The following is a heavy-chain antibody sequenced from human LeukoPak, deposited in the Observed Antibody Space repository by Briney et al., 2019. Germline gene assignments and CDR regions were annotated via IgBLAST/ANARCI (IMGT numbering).Heavy chain of an antibody. D-gene: IGHD2-15*01. Sequence: GASVKVSCKASGYTFTGYYMHWVRQAPGQGLEWMGWINPNSGGTNYAQKFQGSVTMTRDTSISTAYMELSRLRSDDTAVYYCARDGVVVVADGNYYFDYWGQGTLVTVSS. CDR2: INPNSGGT. CDR3: ARDGVVVVADGNYYFDY. CDR1: GYTFTGYY. J-gene: IGHJ4*02. V-gene: IGHV1-2*02.